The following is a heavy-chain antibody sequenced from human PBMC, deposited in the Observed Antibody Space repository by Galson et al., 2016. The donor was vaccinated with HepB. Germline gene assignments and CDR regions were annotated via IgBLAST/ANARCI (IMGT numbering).Heavy chain of an antibody. J-gene: IGHJ4*02. Sequence: SETLSLTCTVSGGSISSSSYYWGWIRQPPGKGLEWIGSIYYSGSTYYNPSLKSRVTISVDTSKNQFSLKLSSVTAADTAVCYCASMVRGVTIYYWGQGTLVTVSS. D-gene: IGHD3-10*01. CDR2: IYYSGST. V-gene: IGHV4-39*01. CDR1: GGSISSSSYY. CDR3: ASMVRGVTIYY.